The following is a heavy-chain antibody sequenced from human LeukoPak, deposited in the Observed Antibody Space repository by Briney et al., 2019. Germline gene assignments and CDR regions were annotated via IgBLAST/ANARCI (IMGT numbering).Heavy chain of an antibody. CDR3: ARAGSSGWYDPFDL. D-gene: IGHD6-19*01. CDR1: GGSISSSSYY. Sequence: SETLSLTCTVSGGSISSSSYYWGWIRQPPGKGLEWIGSIYYSGSTYYNPSLKSRVTISVDTSKNQFSLKLSSVTAADTAVYYCARAGSSGWYDPFDLWGRGTLVTVSS. J-gene: IGHJ2*01. V-gene: IGHV4-39*01. CDR2: IYYSGST.